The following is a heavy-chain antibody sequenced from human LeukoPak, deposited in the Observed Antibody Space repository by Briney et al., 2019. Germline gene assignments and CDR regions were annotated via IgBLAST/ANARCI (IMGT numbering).Heavy chain of an antibody. Sequence: SETLSLTCTVSGGSMTNYYWTWIRQPPGEGLEWLAYIYYYGSTNYNPSLESRLTLTVDTSKNQFSLKLSSVTAADMAVYYCAREGAGSYGFRYIDVWGKGTTVTVS. J-gene: IGHJ6*03. CDR1: GGSMTNYY. V-gene: IGHV4-59*01. CDR2: IYYYGST. D-gene: IGHD5-18*01. CDR3: AREGAGSYGFRYIDV.